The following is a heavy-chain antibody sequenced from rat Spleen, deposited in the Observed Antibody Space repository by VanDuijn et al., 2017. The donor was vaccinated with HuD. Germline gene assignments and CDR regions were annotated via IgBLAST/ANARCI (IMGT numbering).Heavy chain of an antibody. Sequence: EVQLVESGGGLVQPGRSMKLSCAASGFTFSSAPMAWVRQAPTKGLEWVASISYDGSSTYYRDSVEGRFTISRDNAKDTLYLQMDSLRSEDTATYYCAREWRYFFDYWGQGVMVTVSS. CDR1: GFTFSSAP. D-gene: IGHD1-1*01. V-gene: IGHV5-25*01. CDR3: AREWRYFFDY. J-gene: IGHJ2*01. CDR2: ISYDGSST.